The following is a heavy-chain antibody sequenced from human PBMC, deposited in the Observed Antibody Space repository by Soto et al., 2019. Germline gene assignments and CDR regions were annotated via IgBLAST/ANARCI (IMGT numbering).Heavy chain of an antibody. CDR2: IKPDGSEQ. D-gene: IGHD1-20*01. CDR1: EFTCDKSY. CDR3: ARGNWNYYYGFDV. V-gene: IGHV3-7*01. J-gene: IGHJ6*02. Sequence: GPLRLSCAASEFTCDKSYMTWVREAPGKGPEWVANIKPDGSEQFYVDSVKGRFTISRDNANNSLYLQMNSLRGEDTAVYFCARGNWNYYYGFDVWGQGTTVTVSS.